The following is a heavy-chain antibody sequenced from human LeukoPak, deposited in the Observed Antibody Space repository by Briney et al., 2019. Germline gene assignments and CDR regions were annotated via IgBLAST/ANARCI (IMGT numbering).Heavy chain of an antibody. V-gene: IGHV3-74*01. Sequence: GGSLRLSCAASGFTLSGNWMHWVRQAPGKGLVWVSRINSDGSSTSYADSVKGRFTISRDDSKNTVYLQMNSLRVEDTAVYYCGRGNFPHCSGDCFDSWGQGTLVTVSS. D-gene: IGHD2-21*02. CDR1: GFTLSGNW. J-gene: IGHJ4*02. CDR3: GRGNFPHCSGDCFDS. CDR2: INSDGSST.